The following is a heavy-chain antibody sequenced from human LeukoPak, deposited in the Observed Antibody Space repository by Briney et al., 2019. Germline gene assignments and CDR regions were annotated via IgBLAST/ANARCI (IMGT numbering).Heavy chain of an antibody. CDR1: GFTLSSYG. J-gene: IGHJ4*02. CDR3: AKERRWQQYSFGS. V-gene: IGHV3-30*18. D-gene: IGHD5-24*01. Sequence: GGSLKLSCAASGFTLSSYGIHWVRQAPGKGLEWVALTSYDGTDTYYADSVKGRFTISRDNTKNTLSLQMNSLRPEDTAVYYCAKERRWQQYSFGSWGQGTLVTVSS. CDR2: TSYDGTDT.